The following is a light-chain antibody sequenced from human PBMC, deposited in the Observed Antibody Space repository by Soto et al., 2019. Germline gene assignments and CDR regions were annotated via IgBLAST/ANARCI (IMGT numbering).Light chain of an antibody. Sequence: EIVLTQSPGTLSLSPGERATLSCRASQSVSSSYLAWYQQKPGQAPRLLIYGPSSRATGIPDRFSGSGSGTDFTLTISRLEPEDVAVDYCQQYDSSLGLTFGGGTKVEIK. CDR1: QSVSSSY. J-gene: IGKJ4*01. V-gene: IGKV3-20*01. CDR2: GPS. CDR3: QQYDSSLGLT.